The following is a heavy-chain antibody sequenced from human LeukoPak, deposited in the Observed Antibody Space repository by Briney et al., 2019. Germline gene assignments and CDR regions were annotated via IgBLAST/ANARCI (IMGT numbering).Heavy chain of an antibody. CDR1: GGSFSGYY. D-gene: IGHD5-24*01. V-gene: IGHV4-34*01. CDR2: INHSGST. CDR3: ARERGRWLQLGAFDI. Sequence: PSETLSLTCAVYGGSFSGYYWSWIRQPPGKGLEWIGEINHSGSTNYNPSLKSRVTISVDTSKNQFSLQLNSVTPEDTAVYYCARERGRWLQLGAFDIWGQGTMVTVSS. J-gene: IGHJ3*02.